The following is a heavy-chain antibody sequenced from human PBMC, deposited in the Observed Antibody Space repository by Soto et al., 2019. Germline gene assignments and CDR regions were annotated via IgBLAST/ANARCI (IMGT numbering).Heavy chain of an antibody. J-gene: IGHJ6*02. D-gene: IGHD3-10*01. CDR3: ARAMVRGDSYYGMDV. Sequence: GGSLRLSCAASGFTFSSYAMHWVRQAPGKGLEWVAVISYDGSNKYYADSVKGRFTISRDNSKNTLYLQMNSLRAEDTAVYYCARAMVRGDSYYGMDVWGQGTTVTVSS. V-gene: IGHV3-30-3*01. CDR1: GFTFSSYA. CDR2: ISYDGSNK.